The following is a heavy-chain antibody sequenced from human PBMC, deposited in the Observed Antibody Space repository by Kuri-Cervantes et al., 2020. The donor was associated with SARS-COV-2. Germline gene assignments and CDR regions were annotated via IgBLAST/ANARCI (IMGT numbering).Heavy chain of an antibody. CDR2: INHSGST. CDR3: ARGYYYDSSGPSWFDP. D-gene: IGHD3-22*01. J-gene: IGHJ5*02. V-gene: IGHV4-34*01. Sequence: SQTLSLTCAVYGGSFSGYYWSWIRQPPGKGLEWIGEINHSGSTNYNPSLKSRVTVSVDTSKNQFSLKLSSVTAEDTAVYYCARGYYYDSSGPSWFDPWGQGTLVTVS. CDR1: GGSFSGYY.